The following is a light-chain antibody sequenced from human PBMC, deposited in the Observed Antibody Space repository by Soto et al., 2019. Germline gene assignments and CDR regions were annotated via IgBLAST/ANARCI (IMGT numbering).Light chain of an antibody. J-gene: IGLJ2*01. CDR1: SGHSSYA. V-gene: IGLV4-69*01. CDR2: LNSDGSH. Sequence: QLVLTQSPSASASLGASVKLTCTLSSGHSSYAIAWHQQQPEKGPRYLMKLNSDGSHSKGDGIPDRFSGSSSGAVRYLTISILQAEDEADYYCQTWGTGIVVFGGVTKL. CDR3: QTWGTGIVV.